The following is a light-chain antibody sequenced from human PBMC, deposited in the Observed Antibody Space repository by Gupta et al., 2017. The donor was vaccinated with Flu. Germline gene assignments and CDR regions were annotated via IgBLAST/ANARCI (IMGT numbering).Light chain of an antibody. Sequence: DMQMTQPPSPLSASVGDRVTITCRASQSISSYLNWYQQKPGKAPKLLIYAASSLQSGVPGRFSGSGSGTDFTLTISSLQPEDFATYYCQQNYSTPPTFGQGTKLETK. CDR3: QQNYSTPPT. CDR2: AAS. J-gene: IGKJ1*01. CDR1: QSISSY. V-gene: IGKV1-39*01.